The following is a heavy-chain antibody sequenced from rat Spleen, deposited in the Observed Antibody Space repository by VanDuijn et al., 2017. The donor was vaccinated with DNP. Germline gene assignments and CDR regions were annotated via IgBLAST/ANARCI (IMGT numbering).Heavy chain of an antibody. Sequence: EVKLVESGGGLVQPGRSLKLSCAASGFNFNDNWMGWVRQAPGKGLEWVASISYDGGSTYYRDSVKGRYTISRDSAKSTLYLQMDSLRSEDTATYYCARGSTSIYWYFDFWGPGTMVTVSS. CDR2: ISYDGGST. CDR1: GFNFNDNW. CDR3: ARGSTSIYWYFDF. J-gene: IGHJ1*01. V-gene: IGHV5-20*01. D-gene: IGHD3-1*01.